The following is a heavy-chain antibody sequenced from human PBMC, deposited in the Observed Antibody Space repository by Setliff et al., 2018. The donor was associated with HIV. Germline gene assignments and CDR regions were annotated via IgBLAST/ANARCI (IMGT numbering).Heavy chain of an antibody. CDR2: IYTSGST. Sequence: PSETLSLTCTVSGGSISSYYWSWIRQHAGKGLEWIGRIYTSGSTNYNPSLKSRVTMSVDTSKNQFSLNLSSVTAADTAVYYCARVMIGEDYYIDVWGKGTTVTVSS. CDR3: ARVMIGEDYYIDV. V-gene: IGHV4-4*07. CDR1: GGSISSYY. J-gene: IGHJ6*03. D-gene: IGHD3-22*01.